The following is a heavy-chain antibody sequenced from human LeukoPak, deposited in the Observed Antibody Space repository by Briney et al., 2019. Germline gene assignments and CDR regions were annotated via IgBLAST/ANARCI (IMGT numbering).Heavy chain of an antibody. J-gene: IGHJ4*02. CDR1: GFTFSGYP. CDR2: ISYDGSNK. Sequence: GKSLRLSCAASGFTFSGYPIHWVRQAPGKGLEWVAVISYDGSNKYYADSVKGRFTISRDNSKNTLYLQMNSLRAEDTAVYYCARGRMGDYWGQGTLVTVSS. V-gene: IGHV3-30-3*01. CDR3: ARGRMGDY. D-gene: IGHD2-8*01.